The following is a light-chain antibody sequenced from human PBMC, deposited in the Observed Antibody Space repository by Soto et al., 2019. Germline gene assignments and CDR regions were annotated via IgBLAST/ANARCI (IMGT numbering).Light chain of an antibody. V-gene: IGLV2-14*03. CDR1: SSDVGGYNY. CDR3: SSYTTSNTRQIV. CDR2: DVT. Sequence: QSVLTQPASVSGSPGQSITISCTGTSSDVGGYNYVSWYQHHPGKAPKLIIYDVTNLPSGVSNPFSGSKSGNTASLTISGLQPEDEADYYCSSYTTSNTRQIVFGTGTKVNVL. J-gene: IGLJ1*01.